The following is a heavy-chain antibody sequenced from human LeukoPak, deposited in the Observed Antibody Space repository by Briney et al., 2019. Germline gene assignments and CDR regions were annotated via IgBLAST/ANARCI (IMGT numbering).Heavy chain of an antibody. D-gene: IGHD4-17*01. Sequence: SETLSFTCAVYGGSFSGYYWSWIRQPPGKGLEWIGEINHSGSTNYNPSLKSRVTISVDTSENQFSLKLSSVTAADTAVYYCASAVTYYYFDYWGQGTLVTVSS. CDR2: INHSGST. J-gene: IGHJ4*02. V-gene: IGHV4-34*01. CDR1: GGSFSGYY. CDR3: ASAVTYYYFDY.